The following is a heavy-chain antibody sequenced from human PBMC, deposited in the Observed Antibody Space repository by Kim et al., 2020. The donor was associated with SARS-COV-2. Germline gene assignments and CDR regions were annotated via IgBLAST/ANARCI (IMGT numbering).Heavy chain of an antibody. D-gene: IGHD2-2*01. Sequence: GGSLRLSCAASGFTFSSYGMHWVRQAPGKGLEWVAVISYDGSNKYYADSVKGRFTISRDNSKNTLYLQMNSLRAEDTAVYYCANQPSGYWGQGTLVTVSS. J-gene: IGHJ4*02. CDR3: ANQPSGY. CDR1: GFTFSSYG. V-gene: IGHV3-30*18. CDR2: ISYDGSNK.